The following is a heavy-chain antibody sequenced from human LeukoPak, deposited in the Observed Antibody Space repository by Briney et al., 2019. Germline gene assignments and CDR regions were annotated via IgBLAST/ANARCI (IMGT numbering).Heavy chain of an antibody. J-gene: IGHJ4*02. CDR2: ISSSSSYI. Sequence: GGSLRLSCAASGFTFSSYSMNWVRQAPGKGLEWVSSISSSSSYIYYADSVKGRFTISRDNAKNSLYLQMNSLRAEDTAVYYCAREEIDAYCDGDCDEPLDYWGQGTLVTVSS. D-gene: IGHD2-21*02. CDR3: AREEIDAYCDGDCDEPLDY. V-gene: IGHV3-21*01. CDR1: GFTFSSYS.